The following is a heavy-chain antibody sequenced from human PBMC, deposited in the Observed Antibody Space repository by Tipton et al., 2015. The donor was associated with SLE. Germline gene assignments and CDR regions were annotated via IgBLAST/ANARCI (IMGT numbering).Heavy chain of an antibody. V-gene: IGHV4-59*12. CDR1: GTSITNNY. D-gene: IGHD5-24*01. Sequence: TLSLTCSVSGTSITNNYWGWIRQPPGKGLEWIGYIHYSGSTYSYPSLKSRLTMSVDMSKNQFSLKLSSVTAADTAVYYCARGAQEGRRWLQPTPNNWFDPWGQGTLVTVSS. CDR3: ARGAQEGRRWLQPTPNNWFDP. CDR2: IHYSGST. J-gene: IGHJ5*02.